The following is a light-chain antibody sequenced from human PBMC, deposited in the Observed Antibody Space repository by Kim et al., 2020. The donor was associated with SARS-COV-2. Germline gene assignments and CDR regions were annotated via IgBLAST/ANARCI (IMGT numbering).Light chain of an antibody. V-gene: IGKV1-39*01. J-gene: IGKJ2*01. CDR2: AAS. CDR1: QSISSY. Sequence: SSGDRVTITCRASQSISSYLTWYQQKPGKAPKLLIYAASSLQSGVPSRFSGSGSGTDFTLTISSLQPEDFATYYCQQSYSTPYTFGQGTKLEIK. CDR3: QQSYSTPYT.